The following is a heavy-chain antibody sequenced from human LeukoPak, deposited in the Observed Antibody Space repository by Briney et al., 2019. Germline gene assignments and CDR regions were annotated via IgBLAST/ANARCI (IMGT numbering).Heavy chain of an antibody. CDR1: GFTFSSYS. J-gene: IGHJ4*02. CDR3: AKRLAMTGTYHFDY. D-gene: IGHD6-19*01. CDR2: ISSSSSTI. V-gene: IGHV3-48*01. Sequence: GGSLRLSCAASGFTFSSYSMNWVRQAPGKGLEWVSYISSSSSTIYYADSVKGRFTISRDNAKNSLYLQMNSLRAEDTAVYYCAKRLAMTGTYHFDYWGQGTLVTVSS.